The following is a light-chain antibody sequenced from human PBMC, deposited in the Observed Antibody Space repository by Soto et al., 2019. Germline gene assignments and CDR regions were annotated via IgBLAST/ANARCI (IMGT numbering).Light chain of an antibody. V-gene: IGLV2-8*01. CDR1: SNDVGGYNY. J-gene: IGLJ2*01. CDR3: SSFAGNNNLV. CDR2: EVS. Sequence: QSALTQPASVSGSPGQSITISCTGTSNDVGGYNYVSWYQQHPDKAPKLMISEVSKRPSGVPDRFSGSKSGNTASLTVSGLQAEDEADYYCSSFAGNNNLVFGGGTKLTVL.